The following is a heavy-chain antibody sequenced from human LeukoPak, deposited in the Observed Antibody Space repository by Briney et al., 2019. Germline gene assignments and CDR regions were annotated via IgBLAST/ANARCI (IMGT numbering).Heavy chain of an antibody. Sequence: ASVKVSCKASGYTFTSYYMHWVRQAPGQGLEWMGIINPSGGSTSYAQKFQGRVTITRNTSISTAYMELSSLRSEDTAVYYCARGERLNYDSSGYYFDYWGQGTLVTVSS. CDR2: INPSGGST. V-gene: IGHV1-46*01. D-gene: IGHD3-22*01. CDR3: ARGERLNYDSSGYYFDY. CDR1: GYTFTSYY. J-gene: IGHJ4*02.